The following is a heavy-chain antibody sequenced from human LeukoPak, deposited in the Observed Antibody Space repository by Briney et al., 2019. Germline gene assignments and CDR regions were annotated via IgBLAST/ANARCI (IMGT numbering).Heavy chain of an antibody. D-gene: IGHD4-11*01. CDR1: GFTFRNYA. CDR2: ISTSSSYM. J-gene: IGHJ4*02. V-gene: IGHV3-21*01. CDR3: ARDLEDYNNYGEMGF. Sequence: GGSLRLSCATSGFTFRNYAMSWVRQAPGKGLEWVSSISTSSSYMYYGDSVKGRFTISRDNAKNSLYLQMSSLRAEDTAVYYCARDLEDYNNYGEMGFWGQGTLVTVSS.